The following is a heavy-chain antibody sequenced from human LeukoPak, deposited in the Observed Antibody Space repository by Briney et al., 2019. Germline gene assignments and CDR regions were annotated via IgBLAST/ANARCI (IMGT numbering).Heavy chain of an antibody. CDR2: IYYSGTT. D-gene: IGHD4-17*01. CDR1: GGSVSSDDYY. CDR3: AREAHDYGDYVGAFDI. V-gene: IGHV4-30-4*02. Sequence: SGTLSLTCTVSGGSVSSDDYYWSWIRQPPGKGLEWIGYIYYSGTTYYNPSLESRVTISVDTSKNQFSLKLSSVTAADTAVYYCAREAHDYGDYVGAFDIWGQGTTVTVSS. J-gene: IGHJ3*02.